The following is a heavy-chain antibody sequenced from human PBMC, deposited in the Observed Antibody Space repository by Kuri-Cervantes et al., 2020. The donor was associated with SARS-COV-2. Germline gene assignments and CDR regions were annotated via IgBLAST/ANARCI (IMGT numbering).Heavy chain of an antibody. CDR3: ARGGMVVGSSGWYGEDYYYYMDV. D-gene: IGHD6-19*01. CDR2: IYSGGST. Sequence: GGSLRLSCAASGFTVSSNYMSWVRQAPGKGLEWVSVIYSGGSTYYADSVKGRFTISRDNAKNSLYLQMNSLRAEDTAVYYCARGGMVVGSSGWYGEDYYYYMDVWGKGTTVTVSS. V-gene: IGHV3-66*01. CDR1: GFTVSSNY. J-gene: IGHJ6*03.